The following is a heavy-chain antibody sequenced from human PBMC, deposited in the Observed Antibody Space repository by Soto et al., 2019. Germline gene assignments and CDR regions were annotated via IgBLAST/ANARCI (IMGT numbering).Heavy chain of an antibody. Sequence: SETLSLTCAVYGGSFSGYYWSWIRQPPGKGLEWIGEINHSGSTNYNPSLKSRVTISVDTSKNQFPLKLSSVTAADTAVYYCARLMKLWFPKNWFDPWGQGTLVTVSS. J-gene: IGHJ5*02. CDR2: INHSGST. CDR1: GGSFSGYY. CDR3: ARLMKLWFPKNWFDP. V-gene: IGHV4-34*01. D-gene: IGHD5-18*01.